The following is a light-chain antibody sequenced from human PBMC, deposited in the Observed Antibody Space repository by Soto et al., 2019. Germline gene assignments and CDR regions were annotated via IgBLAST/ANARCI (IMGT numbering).Light chain of an antibody. Sequence: DIHMTHSPSSLSSSVGYIFTMTCQASQDINKNLIWYQQKPGKAPKLLIYDASDLETGVPSRFSGSGSGTGFTFTISSLQPEDFATYYCQQYESLPLTFGQGTRLEIK. CDR3: QQYESLPLT. CDR2: DAS. J-gene: IGKJ5*01. CDR1: QDINKN. V-gene: IGKV1-33*01.